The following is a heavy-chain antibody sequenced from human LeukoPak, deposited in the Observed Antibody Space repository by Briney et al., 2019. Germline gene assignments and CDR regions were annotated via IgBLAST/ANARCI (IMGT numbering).Heavy chain of an antibody. CDR3: ARLYYYGSGSSD. J-gene: IGHJ4*02. CDR1: GGSFSGYY. Sequence: SETLSLTCAVYGGSFSGYYWSWIRQPPGKGLEWIGEINHSGNTNYNPSLKSRVTISVDTSKNQFSLKLSSVTAADTAVYYCARLYYYGSGSSDWGQGTLVTVSS. D-gene: IGHD3-10*01. CDR2: INHSGNT. V-gene: IGHV4-34*01.